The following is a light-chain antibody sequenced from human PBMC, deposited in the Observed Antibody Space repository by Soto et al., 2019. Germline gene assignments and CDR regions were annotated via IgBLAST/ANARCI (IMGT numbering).Light chain of an antibody. CDR3: QHFKDYVWT. CDR2: DAS. J-gene: IGKJ1*01. Sequence: DLQMTQSPSTLSASVGDRVTITGRASQNIEWYTAWYQEKPGRAPSLIIGDASSLERVVPSRFGGSGSGTEFTLILSNLQPDDLATYYCQHFKDYVWTFGQGTKV. CDR1: QNIEWY. V-gene: IGKV1-5*01.